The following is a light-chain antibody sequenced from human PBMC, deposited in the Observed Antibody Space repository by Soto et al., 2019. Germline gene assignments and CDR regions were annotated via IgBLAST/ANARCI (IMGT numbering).Light chain of an antibody. Sequence: VVVTQSPLSLPVTLGQPASISCRSSRSLVSTDGNTYLSWFQQSPGQSPRRLIDQVSKRDSAVPDRFRGSESGAEFTRTISRVEAEDVGTYYCLQGPHWPPYTFGQGTKLEI. CDR3: LQGPHWPPYT. CDR1: RSLVSTDGNTY. CDR2: QVS. J-gene: IGKJ2*01. V-gene: IGKV2-30*01.